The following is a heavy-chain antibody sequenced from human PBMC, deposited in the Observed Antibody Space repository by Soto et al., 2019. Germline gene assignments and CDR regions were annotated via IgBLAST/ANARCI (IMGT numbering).Heavy chain of an antibody. D-gene: IGHD6-13*01. Sequence: KWAVASVKVSCKASGYTFTGYYMHWVRQAPGQGLEWMGWINPNSGGTNYAQKFQGWVTMTRDTSISTAYMELSRLRSDDTAVYYCARLGSSWDDAFDIWGQGTMVTVSS. CDR1: GYTFTGYY. J-gene: IGHJ3*02. CDR3: ARLGSSWDDAFDI. V-gene: IGHV1-2*04. CDR2: INPNSGGT.